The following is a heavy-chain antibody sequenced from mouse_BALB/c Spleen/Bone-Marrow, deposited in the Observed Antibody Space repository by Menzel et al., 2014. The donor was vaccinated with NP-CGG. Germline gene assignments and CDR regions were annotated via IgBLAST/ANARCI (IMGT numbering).Heavy chain of an antibody. D-gene: IGHD2-10*02. CDR1: GFSLTSYG. J-gene: IGHJ2*01. CDR3: ARGGEYGNYFFDY. CDR2: IWAGGST. Sequence: VKLMESGPGLVSPSQSLSITCTVSGFSLTSYGLHWVRQPPGKGLEWLGVIWAGGSTNYNSALMSRLSISKDNSKSQVSLKMNSLQTDDTAMYYCARGGEYGNYFFDYWGQGTTLTVSS. V-gene: IGHV2-9*02.